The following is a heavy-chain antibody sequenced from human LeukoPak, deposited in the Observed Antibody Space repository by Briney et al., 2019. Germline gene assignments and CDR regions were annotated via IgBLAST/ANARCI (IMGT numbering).Heavy chain of an antibody. CDR2: IRYDGSNK. CDR3: AKDPSWFGELFYYYYYMDV. D-gene: IGHD3-10*01. V-gene: IGHV3-30*02. Sequence: PGGSLRLSCAASGFTFSSYGMHWVRQAPGKGLEWVAFIRYDGSNKYYADSAKGRFTISRDNSKNTLYLQMNSLRAEDTAVYYCAKDPSWFGELFYYYYYMDVWGKGTTVTVSS. J-gene: IGHJ6*03. CDR1: GFTFSSYG.